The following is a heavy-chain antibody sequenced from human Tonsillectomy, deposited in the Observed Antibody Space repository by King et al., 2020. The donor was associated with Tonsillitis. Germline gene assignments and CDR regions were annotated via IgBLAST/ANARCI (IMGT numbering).Heavy chain of an antibody. D-gene: IGHD2-2*02. Sequence: VQLVESGGGVVQPGRSLRLSCAASGFTFSTYAMHWVRQAPGKGLEWVAVISYDGSNKYYADSVKGRFTISRDNSKSTLYLQVNSLRAEDPAVYYCESDRDCSSTSCYNAFDIWGQGTMVTVSS. CDR2: ISYDGSNK. V-gene: IGHV3-30-3*01. J-gene: IGHJ3*02. CDR3: ESDRDCSSTSCYNAFDI. CDR1: GFTFSTYA.